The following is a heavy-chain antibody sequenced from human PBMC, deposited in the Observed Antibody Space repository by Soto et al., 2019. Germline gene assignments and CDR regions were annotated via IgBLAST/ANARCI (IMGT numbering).Heavy chain of an antibody. CDR3: AKAQDDYDFWSGYYNWFDP. Sequence: GGSLRLSCAASGFTFSSYAMIWVRQAPGKGLEWVSAISGSGGSTYYADSVKGRFTISRDNSKNTLYLQMNSLRAEDTAVYYCAKAQDDYDFWSGYYNWFDPWGQGTLVTVSS. D-gene: IGHD3-3*01. V-gene: IGHV3-23*01. CDR1: GFTFSSYA. CDR2: ISGSGGST. J-gene: IGHJ5*02.